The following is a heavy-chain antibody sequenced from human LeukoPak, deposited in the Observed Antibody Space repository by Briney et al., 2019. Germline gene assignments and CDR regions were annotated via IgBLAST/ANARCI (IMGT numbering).Heavy chain of an antibody. CDR2: ISVRSNYR. CDR3: VRLRRNSDSSGYYYYYDY. CDR1: GYTFSDFS. J-gene: IGHJ4*02. V-gene: IGHV3-21*01. Sequence: GGSLRLSCAASGYTFSDFSVNWVRQAPGKGLEWVSSISVRSNYRYYADSVRGRFTISRDDARDSLFLQMNSLRAEDTAVYFCVRLRRNSDSSGYYYYYDYWGQGTLVTVSS. D-gene: IGHD3-22*01.